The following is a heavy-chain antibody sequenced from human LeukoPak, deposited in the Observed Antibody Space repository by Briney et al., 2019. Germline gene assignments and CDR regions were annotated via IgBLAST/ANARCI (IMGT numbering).Heavy chain of an antibody. CDR3: ARDRDVERVDY. D-gene: IGHD5-24*01. CDR2: ISYDGSNK. CDR1: GFTFSSYA. V-gene: IGHV3-30-3*01. Sequence: PGGSLRLSCAASGFTFSSYAMHWVRQAPGKGLEWVAVISYDGSNKYYADSVKGRFTISRDNSKNTLYLQMNSLRAEDTAVYYCARDRDVERVDYWGQGTLVTVSS. J-gene: IGHJ4*02.